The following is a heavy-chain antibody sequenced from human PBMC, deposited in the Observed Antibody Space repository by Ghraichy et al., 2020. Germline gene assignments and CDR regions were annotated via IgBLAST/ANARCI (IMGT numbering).Heavy chain of an antibody. V-gene: IGHV3-48*03. CDR3: ATVLLSDALGGRSFDY. J-gene: IGHJ4*02. CDR1: GFTFSSYE. Sequence: GGSLRLSCAASGFTFSSYEMNWVRQAPRKGLEWVSYISSSGSTIYYADSVKGRFTISRDNAKNSLYLQMNSLRAEDTAVYYCATVLLSDALGGRSFDYWGQGTLVTVSS. CDR2: ISSSGSTI. D-gene: IGHD2-21*02.